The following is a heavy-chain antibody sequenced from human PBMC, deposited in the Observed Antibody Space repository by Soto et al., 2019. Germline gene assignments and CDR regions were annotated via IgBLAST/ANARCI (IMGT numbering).Heavy chain of an antibody. D-gene: IGHD5-12*01. V-gene: IGHV3-64D*06. CDR1: GLTFSSYA. Sequence: GGSLRLSCSASGLTFSSYAMHWVRQAPGKGLEYVSAISSNGGSTYYADSVKGRFTISRDNSKNTLYLQMSSLRAEDTAVYYCVKDQRIVATMAPGYWGQGTLVTVSS. J-gene: IGHJ4*02. CDR3: VKDQRIVATMAPGY. CDR2: ISSNGGST.